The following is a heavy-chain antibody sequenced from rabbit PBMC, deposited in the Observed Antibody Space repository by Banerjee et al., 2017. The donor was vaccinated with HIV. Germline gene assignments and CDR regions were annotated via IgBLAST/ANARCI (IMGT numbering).Heavy chain of an antibody. J-gene: IGHJ4*01. V-gene: IGHV1S45*01. CDR3: TRLSAGASGYGYMNL. Sequence: QEQLVESGGGLVQPGASLTLTCTASGFSFSSGYYMCWVRQAPGKGLEWIGCIYTGSGSTYYASWAKGRFTISKTSSTTVTLQMNSLTAADTATYFCTRLSAGASGYGYMNLWGQGTLVTVS. CDR2: IYTGSGST. D-gene: IGHD6-1*01. CDR1: GFSFSSGYY.